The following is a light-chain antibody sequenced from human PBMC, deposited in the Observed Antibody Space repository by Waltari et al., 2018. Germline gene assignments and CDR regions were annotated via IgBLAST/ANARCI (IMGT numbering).Light chain of an antibody. Sequence: EIVLTQSPGPLSLSLGERATVSCRASQSVSRALAWYQQKPVQAPRRLIYGASTSATGIPDRFSGSGSGTDFSLTISRLEPDDFAVYYCQHYLRLPVTFGQGTTVEI. CDR1: QSVSRA. J-gene: IGKJ1*01. V-gene: IGKV3-20*01. CDR2: GAS. CDR3: QHYLRLPVT.